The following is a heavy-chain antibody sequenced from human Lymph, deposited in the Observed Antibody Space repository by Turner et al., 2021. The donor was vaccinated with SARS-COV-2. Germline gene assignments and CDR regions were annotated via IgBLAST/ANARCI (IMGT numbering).Heavy chain of an antibody. J-gene: IGHJ4*02. D-gene: IGHD2-21*02. Sequence: EVQLLESGGGLVKPGGSLRLPCAASGFTFSSYSMNWVRQAPGKGLEWVSSITFTSSYIYYADSVKGRFTISRDNAKNSLYLQMNSLRAEDTAVYYCARGPPDFPYYFDYWGQGTLVTVSS. CDR3: ARGPPDFPYYFDY. CDR1: GFTFSSYS. CDR2: ITFTSSYI. V-gene: IGHV3-21*01.